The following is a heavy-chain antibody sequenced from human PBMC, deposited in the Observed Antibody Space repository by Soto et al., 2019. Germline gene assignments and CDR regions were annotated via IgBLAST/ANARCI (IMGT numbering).Heavy chain of an antibody. D-gene: IGHD3-22*01. V-gene: IGHV1-2*02. Sequence: QVQLVQSGAEVKKPGASVKVSCKASGYTFTGYYMHWVRQAPGQGLEWMGWINPNSGGTNYAQKFQGRVTMTRDTSISTAYMELSRLRSDDTAVYYCASFYYDSSGQRTDDAFDIWGQGTMVTVSS. CDR2: INPNSGGT. CDR1: GYTFTGYY. J-gene: IGHJ3*02. CDR3: ASFYYDSSGQRTDDAFDI.